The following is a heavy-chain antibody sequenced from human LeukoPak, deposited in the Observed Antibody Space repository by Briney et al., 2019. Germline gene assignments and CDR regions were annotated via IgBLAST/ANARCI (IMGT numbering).Heavy chain of an antibody. CDR3: ARDNGGYDFWSGYSLAHDAFDI. J-gene: IGHJ3*02. Sequence: PGGSLRLSCAASGFTFSSYSMKWVRQAPGKGLEWVSSISSSSSYIYYADSVKGRFTVSRDNAKNSLYLQMNSLRAEDTAVYYCARDNGGYDFWSGYSLAHDAFDIWGQGTMVTVSS. D-gene: IGHD3-3*01. V-gene: IGHV3-21*01. CDR2: ISSSSSYI. CDR1: GFTFSSYS.